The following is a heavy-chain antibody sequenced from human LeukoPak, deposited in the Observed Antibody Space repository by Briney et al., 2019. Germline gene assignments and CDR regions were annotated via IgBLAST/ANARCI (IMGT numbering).Heavy chain of an antibody. CDR3: ARHEGRAGEVAGVDY. CDR1: GYSFTSYW. Sequence: GESLKISCNGSGYSFTSYWIGWVRQMPGKGLEWMGIIYPGDSDTRYSPSFQGQVTISADKSISTAYLQWSSLKASDTAMYFCARHEGRAGEVAGVDYWGQGTLVTVSS. V-gene: IGHV5-51*01. J-gene: IGHJ4*01. CDR2: IYPGDSDT. D-gene: IGHD6-19*01.